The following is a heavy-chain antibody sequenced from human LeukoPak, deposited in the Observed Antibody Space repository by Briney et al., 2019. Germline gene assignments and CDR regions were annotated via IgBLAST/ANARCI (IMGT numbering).Heavy chain of an antibody. CDR2: ISAYNGNT. D-gene: IGHD3-22*01. CDR3: ARPYYYDSSGYYSI. V-gene: IGHV1-18*01. Sequence: ASVKVSCKASGYTFTSYGISWVRQAPGQGLEWMGWISAYNGNTNYAQKLQGRVTMTTDTSTSTAYMELRSLRSDDTAVYYCARPYYYDSSGYYSIWGQGTLVIVSS. J-gene: IGHJ4*02. CDR1: GYTFTSYG.